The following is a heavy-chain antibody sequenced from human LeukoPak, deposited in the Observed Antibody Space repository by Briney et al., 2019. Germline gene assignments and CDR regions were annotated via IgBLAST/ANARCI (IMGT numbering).Heavy chain of an antibody. CDR2: ISYDGSNK. Sequence: PGGSLRLSCAASRFSFSSYGMHWVRQAPGKGLEWVGVISYDGSNKYYADSVKGRFTISRDNSKNTLYLQMNSLRAEDTAVYYWAKVRQDIVVVVALDYWGQGTLVTVSS. V-gene: IGHV3-30*18. CDR1: RFSFSSYG. CDR3: AKVRQDIVVVVALDY. D-gene: IGHD2-15*01. J-gene: IGHJ4*02.